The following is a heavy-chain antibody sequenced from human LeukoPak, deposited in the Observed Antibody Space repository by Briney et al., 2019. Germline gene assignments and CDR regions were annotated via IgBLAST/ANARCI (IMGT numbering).Heavy chain of an antibody. J-gene: IGHJ2*01. D-gene: IGHD6-19*01. CDR2: ISGSGGST. V-gene: IGHV3-23*01. CDR1: AFTFSNYA. CDR3: AKDRGSGWYGWYFDL. Sequence: GGSLRLSCAASAFTFSNYAMSWVRQAPGKGLEWVSAISGSGGSTYYADSVKGRFTISRDNSKNTLYLQMNSLRAEDTAVYYCAKDRGSGWYGWYFDLWGRGTLVTVSS.